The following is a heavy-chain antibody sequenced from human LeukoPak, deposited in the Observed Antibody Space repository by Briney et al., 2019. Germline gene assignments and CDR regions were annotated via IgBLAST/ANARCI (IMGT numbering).Heavy chain of an antibody. D-gene: IGHD6-13*01. CDR3: AKGAAGTTRGYYFDY. J-gene: IGHJ4*02. V-gene: IGHV3-9*03. Sequence: GGSLRLSCAASGFTFDDYAMHWVRQAPGKGLEWVSGISWNSGSIGYADSVKGRFTISRDNAKNSLYLQMNSLRAEDMALYYCAKGAAGTTRGYYFDYWGQGTLVTVSS. CDR2: ISWNSGSI. CDR1: GFTFDDYA.